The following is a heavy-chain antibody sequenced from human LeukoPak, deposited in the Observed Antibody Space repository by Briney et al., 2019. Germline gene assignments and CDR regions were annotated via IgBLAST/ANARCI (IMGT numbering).Heavy chain of an antibody. CDR1: GFTFSSYW. V-gene: IGHV3-74*01. CDR3: ARDDAAAGIIFDY. CDR2: INNDGSRT. Sequence: GGSLRLSCAASGFTFSSYWMHWVRQVPGKGLVWVSRINNDGSRTNCADSVKGRFTISRDNAKNTVSLQMNSLRVEDTAVYYCARDDAAAGIIFDYWGQGTLVTVSS. D-gene: IGHD6-13*01. J-gene: IGHJ4*02.